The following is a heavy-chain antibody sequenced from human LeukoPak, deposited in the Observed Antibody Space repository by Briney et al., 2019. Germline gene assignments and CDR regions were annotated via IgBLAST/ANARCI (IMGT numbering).Heavy chain of an antibody. CDR3: AKWDFDY. CDR1: GFTFSSYW. V-gene: IGHV3-74*01. D-gene: IGHD2-8*01. Sequence: GGSLRLSCAASGFTFSSYWMHWVRQAPGKGLVWVSRINSDGSSTYYADSVKGRFSISRDNAKNTLYLQMNSLRPDDTAVYYCAKWDFDYWGQGTLVTVSS. J-gene: IGHJ4*02. CDR2: INSDGSST.